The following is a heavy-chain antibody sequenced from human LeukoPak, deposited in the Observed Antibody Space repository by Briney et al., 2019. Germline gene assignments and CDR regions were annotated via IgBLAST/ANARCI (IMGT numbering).Heavy chain of an antibody. D-gene: IGHD4-23*01. J-gene: IGHJ4*02. CDR3: ARGRPHGNDY. Sequence: PGGSLRLSCAASGFSFSGHWMHWARQLPGKGLVWVSRISPTGSTTSYADSVKGRFTVSRDNAKNTLYLQMNSLRVEDTAVYYCARGRPHGNDYWGQGTLVTVSS. V-gene: IGHV3-74*01. CDR1: GFSFSGHW. CDR2: ISPTGSTT.